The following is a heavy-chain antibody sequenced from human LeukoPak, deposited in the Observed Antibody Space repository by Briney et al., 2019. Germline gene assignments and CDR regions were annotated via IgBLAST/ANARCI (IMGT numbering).Heavy chain of an antibody. V-gene: IGHV1-2*02. Sequence: ASVKVSCKASGDTFTAYYMHWVRQAPGQGLEWMGWINPNSGGTNYAQKFQGRVTMTRDTSISTAYMELSRLRSDDTAVYYCARGYYGSGGGFDLWGQGTLVSVSS. CDR2: INPNSGGT. CDR3: ARGYYGSGGGFDL. J-gene: IGHJ5*02. CDR1: GDTFTAYY. D-gene: IGHD3-10*01.